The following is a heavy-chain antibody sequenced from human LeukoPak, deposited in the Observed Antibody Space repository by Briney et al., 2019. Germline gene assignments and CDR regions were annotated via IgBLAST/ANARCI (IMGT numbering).Heavy chain of an antibody. D-gene: IGHD3-10*01. Sequence: GVSLRLSCAASGFTFAIHAMTWVPRARGKAREWVSGIRGDGAITHCAESVKGQHPNSRDNSQNTLFLEKNSRIGQDTVIYYCAKDSYVSGRPLHTFDGWGQGTMVTVSS. CDR2: IRGDGAIT. V-gene: IGHV3-23*01. CDR1: GFTFAIHA. J-gene: IGHJ3*01. CDR3: AKDSYVSGRPLHTFDG.